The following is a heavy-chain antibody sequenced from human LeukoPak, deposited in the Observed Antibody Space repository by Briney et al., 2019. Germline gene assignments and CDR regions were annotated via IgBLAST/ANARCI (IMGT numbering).Heavy chain of an antibody. D-gene: IGHD6-13*01. J-gene: IGHJ4*02. CDR3: AKGLHSSSWYSDS. Sequence: GGSLRLSCAASGFTFNTYTMNWVRLVPGKGLEWVSLITGNGVSTYYADSVKGRFTISRDNSKNTLYLQMNSLRAEDTAAYYCAKGLHSSSWYSDSWGQGTLVTVSS. CDR2: ITGNGVST. V-gene: IGHV3-23*01. CDR1: GFTFNTYT.